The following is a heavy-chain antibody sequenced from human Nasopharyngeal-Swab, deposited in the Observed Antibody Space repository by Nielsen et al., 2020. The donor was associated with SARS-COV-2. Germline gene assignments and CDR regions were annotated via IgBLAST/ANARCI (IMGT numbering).Heavy chain of an antibody. CDR3: ARAEGGGYSYGFDNWFDP. D-gene: IGHD5-18*01. CDR1: GFAFSSYW. CDR2: IKQDGSEK. Sequence: GGSLRLSCAASGFAFSSYWMTWVRQAPGKGLEWVANIKQDGSEKDYVDSVKGRFTISRDNAKNSVYLQMNSLRGEDTAIYYCARAEGGGYSYGFDNWFDPWGQGTLVTVSS. V-gene: IGHV3-7*01. J-gene: IGHJ5*02.